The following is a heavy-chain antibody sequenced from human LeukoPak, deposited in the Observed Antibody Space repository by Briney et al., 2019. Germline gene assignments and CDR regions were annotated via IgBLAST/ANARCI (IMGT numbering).Heavy chain of an antibody. CDR2: ISAYNGNT. J-gene: IGHJ5*02. D-gene: IGHD3-9*01. CDR3: ARDPVLRYFDWLSTNWFDP. V-gene: IGHV1-18*04. CDR1: GYTFTSYG. Sequence: ASVTVSCKASGYTFTSYGISWVRQAPGQGLEWMGWISAYNGNTNYAQKLQGRVTMTPDTSTSTAYMELRSLRSDDTAVYYCARDPVLRYFDWLSTNWFDPWGQGTLVTVSS.